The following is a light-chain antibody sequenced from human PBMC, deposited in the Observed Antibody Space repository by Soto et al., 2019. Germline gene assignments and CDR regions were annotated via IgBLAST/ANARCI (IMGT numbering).Light chain of an antibody. Sequence: QSVLTQPPSVSVAPGQRVTISCIGATSDVHWYQHLPGTAPKLLIYGNNNRPSGVPDRFSGSKSGTSASLAITWLQAEDEADYYCQSFDSSLSALYVFGTGTQLTVL. J-gene: IGLJ1*01. CDR3: QSFDSSLSALYV. CDR1: GATSD. V-gene: IGLV1-40*01. CDR2: GNN.